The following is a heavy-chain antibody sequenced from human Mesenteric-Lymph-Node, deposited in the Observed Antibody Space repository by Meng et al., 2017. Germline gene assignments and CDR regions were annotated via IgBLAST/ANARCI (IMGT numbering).Heavy chain of an antibody. CDR1: GFAFTDYW. D-gene: IGHD3-22*01. Sequence: GESLKISCAASGFAFTDYWLSWVRQAPGKGLEWVANIKHDGSDKYYVDSVKGRFTISRDNAKNSLYLQMNSLRVEDTAVYYCARDRSSGIFWGLSTYYFDYWGQGTQVTVSS. CDR3: ARDRSSGIFWGLSTYYFDY. CDR2: IKHDGSDK. V-gene: IGHV3-7*01. J-gene: IGHJ4*01.